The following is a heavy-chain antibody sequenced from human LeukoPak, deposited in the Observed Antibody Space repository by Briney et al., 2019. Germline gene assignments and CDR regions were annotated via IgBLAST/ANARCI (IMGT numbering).Heavy chain of an antibody. Sequence: GGSLRLSCAASGFTFSSYSMNWVRQAPGKGLEWVSVIYVDGRTYYTVSVKGRFTISRDNPKNTVYLQMNSLRAEDTAMYYCARDTRDVDWTLGAFDIWGQGTKVTVSS. CDR1: GFTFSSYS. CDR3: ARDTRDVDWTLGAFDI. V-gene: IGHV3-53*01. J-gene: IGHJ3*02. CDR2: IYVDGRT. D-gene: IGHD3/OR15-3a*01.